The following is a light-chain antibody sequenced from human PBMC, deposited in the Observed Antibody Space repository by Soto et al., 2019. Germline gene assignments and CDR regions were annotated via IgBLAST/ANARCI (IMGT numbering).Light chain of an antibody. CDR3: QQYNNWPRAFT. Sequence: EIVMTQSPATLSVSPGERATLSCRASQSVSSNLAWYQQKPGQAPRLLIYGASTSATGIPARFSGSGSGTEFTLTISSLQSEDFAVYYCQQYNNWPRAFTFGPGTKVDIK. V-gene: IGKV3-15*01. CDR2: GAS. CDR1: QSVSSN. J-gene: IGKJ3*01.